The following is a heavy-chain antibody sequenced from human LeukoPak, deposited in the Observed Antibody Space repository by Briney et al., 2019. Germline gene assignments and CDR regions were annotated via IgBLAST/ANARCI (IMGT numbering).Heavy chain of an antibody. Sequence: GESLKISCKGSGYSFTSYWIGWVRQMPGKGLEWMGIIYPADSDTRYSPSFQGQVTISADKSISTAYLQWSSLKASDTAMYYCARQTMVRGVMLGMDVWGKGTTVTVSS. CDR2: IYPADSDT. D-gene: IGHD3-10*01. CDR3: ARQTMVRGVMLGMDV. CDR1: GYSFTSYW. J-gene: IGHJ6*04. V-gene: IGHV5-51*01.